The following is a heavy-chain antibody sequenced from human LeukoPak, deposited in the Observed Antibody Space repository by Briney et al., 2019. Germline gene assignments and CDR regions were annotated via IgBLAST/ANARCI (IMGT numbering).Heavy chain of an antibody. CDR3: ARGPTNGQAFDH. Sequence: LAGGSLRLSCAASGFTFSSSWMTWVRQAPGKGLEWVASIREDGSEKTSVDSVKGRFTISRDNAKNSLYLQMDSLRAEDTAVYYCARGPTNGQAFDHWGQGTLVSVSS. D-gene: IGHD2-8*01. CDR2: IREDGSEK. CDR1: GFTFSSSW. V-gene: IGHV3-7*01. J-gene: IGHJ4*02.